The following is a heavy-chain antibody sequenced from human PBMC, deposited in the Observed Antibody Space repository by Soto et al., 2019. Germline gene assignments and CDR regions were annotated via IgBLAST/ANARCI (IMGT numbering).Heavy chain of an antibody. V-gene: IGHV3-23*01. CDR2: ISGSGGST. D-gene: IGHD4-17*01. CDR3: AKATTVTNLNYYYYGMDV. CDR1: GFTLSSYA. J-gene: IGHJ6*02. Sequence: HPXGSLRLLCAAHGFTLSSYAWSGVRQAPGREREWVSDISGSGGSTYYANSEKGRFTISRDDSKNTLYLQMNSLRAEDTAVYYSAKATTVTNLNYYYYGMDVWGQETTVTVS.